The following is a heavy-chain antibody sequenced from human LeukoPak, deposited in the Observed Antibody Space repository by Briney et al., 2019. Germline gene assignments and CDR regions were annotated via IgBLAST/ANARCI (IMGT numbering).Heavy chain of an antibody. J-gene: IGHJ3*02. Sequence: GASVKVSCKVSGYTLTELSMHWLRQAPGKGLEWMGGFDPEDGETIYAQKFQGRVTMTEDTSTDTAYMELSSLRSEDTAVYYCATDRALPGSYAFDIWGQGTMVTVSS. CDR3: ATDRALPGSYAFDI. V-gene: IGHV1-24*01. CDR2: FDPEDGET. CDR1: GYTLTELS. D-gene: IGHD1-14*01.